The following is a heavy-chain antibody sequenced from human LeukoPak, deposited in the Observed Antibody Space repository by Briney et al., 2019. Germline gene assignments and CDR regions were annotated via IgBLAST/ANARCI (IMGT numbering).Heavy chain of an antibody. CDR3: ASEKYYYDSSGYYYYYYYMDV. J-gene: IGHJ6*03. Sequence: PSETLSLTCTVSGGSISSGSYYWSWIRQPAGKGLEWIGRIYGSGSTSYNRSLKSRVTISVDTSKNQFSLKLSSVTAADTAVYYRASEKYYYDSSGYYYYYYYMDVWGKGTTVTVSS. V-gene: IGHV4-61*02. CDR2: IYGSGST. CDR1: GGSISSGSYY. D-gene: IGHD3-22*01.